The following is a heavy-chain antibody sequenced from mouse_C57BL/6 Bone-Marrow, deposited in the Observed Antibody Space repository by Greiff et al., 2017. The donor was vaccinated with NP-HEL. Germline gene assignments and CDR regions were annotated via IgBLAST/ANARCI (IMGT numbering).Heavy chain of an antibody. V-gene: IGHV5-4*01. CDR2: ISDGGSYT. Sequence: EVQLVESGGGLVKPGGSLKLSCAVSGFTFSSYAMSWVRQTPEKRLEWVATISDGGSYTYYPDNVKGRFTISRDNAKNNLYLQMSHLMSEDTAMYYCARGWLRRTDWSEGTSVTVSS. D-gene: IGHD2-2*01. J-gene: IGHJ4*01. CDR3: ARGWLRRTD. CDR1: GFTFSSYA.